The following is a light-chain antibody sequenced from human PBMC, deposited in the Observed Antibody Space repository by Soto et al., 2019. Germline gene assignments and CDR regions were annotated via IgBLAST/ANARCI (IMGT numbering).Light chain of an antibody. V-gene: IGKV3-11*01. Sequence: EIVLTQSPATLSLSPGERATLSCRASQSVGSFLAWYQHKPGQAPRLLIYDASTRAPGIPARFSGSRSATDFTLTISSLEPEDFAVYYCQQRNYWQVTFGQGTRLEIK. CDR1: QSVGSF. CDR2: DAS. CDR3: QQRNYWQVT. J-gene: IGKJ5*01.